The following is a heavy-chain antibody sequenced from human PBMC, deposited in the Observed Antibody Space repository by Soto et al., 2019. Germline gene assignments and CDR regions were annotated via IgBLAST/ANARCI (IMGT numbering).Heavy chain of an antibody. CDR3: ARGYYDILTGYHLDAFDI. CDR1: GFTFSSYA. CDR2: ISGSGGST. D-gene: IGHD3-9*01. J-gene: IGHJ3*02. Sequence: EVQLLESGGGLVQPGGSLRLSCAASGFTFSSYAMSWVRQAPGKGLEWVSAISGSGGSTYYADSVKGRFTISRDNSKNTLYLQMNSLRAEDTAVYYCARGYYDILTGYHLDAFDIWGQGTMVTVSS. V-gene: IGHV3-23*01.